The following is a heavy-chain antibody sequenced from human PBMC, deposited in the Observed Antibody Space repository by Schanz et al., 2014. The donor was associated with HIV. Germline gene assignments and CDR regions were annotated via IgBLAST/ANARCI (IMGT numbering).Heavy chain of an antibody. D-gene: IGHD3-22*01. Sequence: QVHLVESGGGVVQPGRSLRLSCAASGFTFNNYGMHWVRQAPGKGLEWVAVISYDGRNKHYAESVKGRFTISRDNSKNTLYLQMKSLRAEDTAVYYCAKDRNYYDDKYLWKGNYYYYYGMDVWGQGTTVTVSS. J-gene: IGHJ6*02. CDR1: GFTFNNYG. CDR3: AKDRNYYDDKYLWKGNYYYYYGMDV. CDR2: ISYDGRNK. V-gene: IGHV3-30*18.